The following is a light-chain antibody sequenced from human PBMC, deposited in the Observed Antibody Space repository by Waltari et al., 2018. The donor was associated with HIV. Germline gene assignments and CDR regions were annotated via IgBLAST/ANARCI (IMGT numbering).Light chain of an antibody. J-gene: IGLJ3*02. Sequence: QSVVTQPPSASGTPGQRVTISCSGSRVGSNYVYWYQQLPGTAPKLLIYRNNQRPSGVPDRFSGSRSDTSVSLAISGLRSEDEADYYCATWDDWLSGWVFGGVTKLTVL. V-gene: IGLV1-47*01. CDR1: RVGSNY. CDR3: ATWDDWLSGWV. CDR2: RNN.